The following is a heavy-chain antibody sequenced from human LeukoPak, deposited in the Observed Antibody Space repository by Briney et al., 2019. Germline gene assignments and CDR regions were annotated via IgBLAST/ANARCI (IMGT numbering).Heavy chain of an antibody. CDR2: ISGSGGST. V-gene: IGHV3-23*01. CDR1: GFTFSSYA. D-gene: IGHD1-20*01. J-gene: IGHJ3*02. CDR3: AKDPRGWYNWIQDAFDI. Sequence: GGSLRLSCAASGFTFSSYAMSWVRQAPGKGLEWVSAISGSGGSTYYADSVKGRFTISRDNSKNTLYLQMNSLRAEDTAVYYCAKDPRGWYNWIQDAFDIWGQGTMVTVSS.